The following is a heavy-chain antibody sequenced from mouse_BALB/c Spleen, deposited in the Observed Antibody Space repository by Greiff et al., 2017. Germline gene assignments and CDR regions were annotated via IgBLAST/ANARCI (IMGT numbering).Heavy chain of an antibody. D-gene: IGHD1-1*01. Sequence: DVHLVESGPGLVKPSQSLSLTCTVTGYSITSDYAWNWIRQFPGNKLEWMGYISYSGSTSYNPSLKSRISITRDTSKNQFFLQLNSVTTEDTATYYCARGDGSSYGYWGQGTTLTVSS. CDR3: ARGDGSSYGY. V-gene: IGHV3-2*02. CDR2: ISYSGST. CDR1: GYSITSDYA. J-gene: IGHJ2*01.